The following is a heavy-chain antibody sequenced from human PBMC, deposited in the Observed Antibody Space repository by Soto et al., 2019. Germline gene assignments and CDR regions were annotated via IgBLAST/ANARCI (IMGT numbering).Heavy chain of an antibody. Sequence: GGSLRLSCAASGFTFSSYAMGWVRQAPGKGLEWVSAISGSGGSTYYADSVKGRFTISRDNSKNTPYLQMNSLRAEDTAVYYCAKVGGYCSGGSCYSLPDYWGQGTLVTVSS. CDR1: GFTFSSYA. V-gene: IGHV3-23*01. J-gene: IGHJ4*02. D-gene: IGHD2-15*01. CDR3: AKVGGYCSGGSCYSLPDY. CDR2: ISGSGGST.